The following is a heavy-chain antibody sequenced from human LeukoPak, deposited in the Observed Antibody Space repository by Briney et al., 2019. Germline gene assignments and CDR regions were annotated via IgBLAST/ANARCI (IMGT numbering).Heavy chain of an antibody. CDR2: IWYDGSNK. CDR3: AGDYGEYYYGMDV. Sequence: PGRSLRLSCSASGFTFSSYGMHWVRQAPGKGLEWVAVIWYDGSNKYYADSVKGRFTISRDNSKYTLYLQMNSLRAEDTAVYYCAGDYGEYYYGMDVWGQGTTVTVSS. V-gene: IGHV3-33*01. J-gene: IGHJ6*02. CDR1: GFTFSSYG. D-gene: IGHD4-17*01.